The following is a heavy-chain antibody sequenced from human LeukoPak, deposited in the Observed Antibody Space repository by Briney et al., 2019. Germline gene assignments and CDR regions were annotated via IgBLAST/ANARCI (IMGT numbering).Heavy chain of an antibody. D-gene: IGHD1-26*01. Sequence: GGSLRLSCAASEFTLSTYWMHWVRQAPGKGLVWVSRINTDGSRTNYADSVKGRFTISRDNAKNTVYLEMNSLRAEDTAVYYCVRGEMSGTYRDVFGYWGQGTLVTVSS. CDR3: VRGEMSGTYRDVFGY. J-gene: IGHJ4*02. CDR2: INTDGSRT. V-gene: IGHV3-74*01. CDR1: EFTLSTYW.